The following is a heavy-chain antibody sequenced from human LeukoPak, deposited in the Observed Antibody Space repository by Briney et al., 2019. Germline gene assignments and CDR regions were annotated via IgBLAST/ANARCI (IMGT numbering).Heavy chain of an antibody. CDR1: GFTFSSYA. J-gene: IGHJ6*02. V-gene: IGHV3-23*01. CDR3: ANLDSSGWYVGGYYYYYGMDV. Sequence: GGSLRLSCAASGFTFSSYAMSWVRQAPGKGLEWVSAISGSGGSTYYADSVKGRFTISRDNSKNTLYLQMNSLRAEDTAVYYCANLDSSGWYVGGYYYYYGMDVWGQGTTVTVSS. CDR2: ISGSGGST. D-gene: IGHD6-19*01.